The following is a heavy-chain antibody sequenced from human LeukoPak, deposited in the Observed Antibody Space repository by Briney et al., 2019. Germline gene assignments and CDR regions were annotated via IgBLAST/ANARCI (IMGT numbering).Heavy chain of an antibody. V-gene: IGHV3-20*04. D-gene: IGHD3-16*02. Sequence: GGSLRLSCAASGFTFDDYGMSWVRRAPGKGLEWASGINWNGGSTGYADSVKGRFTISRDSAKNSLYLQMNSLRAEDTALYYCARAPYVWGSYRSSSSYFDYWGQGTLVTVSS. CDR1: GFTFDDYG. CDR3: ARAPYVWGSYRSSSSYFDY. CDR2: INWNGGST. J-gene: IGHJ4*02.